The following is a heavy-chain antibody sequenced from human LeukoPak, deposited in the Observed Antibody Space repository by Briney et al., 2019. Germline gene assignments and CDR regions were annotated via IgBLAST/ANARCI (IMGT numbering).Heavy chain of an antibody. V-gene: IGHV3-21*01. CDR1: GFTFSSYS. CDR2: ISSSSSYI. D-gene: IGHD3-22*01. CDR3: AREVTMIAREAFDI. Sequence: GGSLRLSCAASGFTFSSYSMNWVRQAPGKGLEWVSSISSSSSYIYYADSVKGRFTISRDNAKNSLYLQMNSLRAEDTAVYYCAREVTMIAREAFDIWGQGTMVTVSS. J-gene: IGHJ3*02.